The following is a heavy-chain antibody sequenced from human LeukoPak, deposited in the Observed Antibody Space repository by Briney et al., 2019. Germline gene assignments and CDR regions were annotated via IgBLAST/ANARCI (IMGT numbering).Heavy chain of an antibody. CDR2: IKGDQSTT. CDR3: AREYNYDLDV. CDR1: GFTLSGHW. V-gene: IGHV3-74*01. Sequence: GGSLGFSVAAPGFTLSGHWMTWFRQAQGKGLGWVSRIKGDQSTTNYADSVKGRFTISRDNAKNTLYLQMNSLRAEDTAVYYCAREYNYDLDVWGKGTTVTVSS. J-gene: IGHJ6*04.